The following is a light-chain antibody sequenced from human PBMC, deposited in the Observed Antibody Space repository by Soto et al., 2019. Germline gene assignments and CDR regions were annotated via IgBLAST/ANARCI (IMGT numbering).Light chain of an antibody. CDR2: DNY. J-gene: IGLJ2*01. V-gene: IGLV1-51*01. Sequence: QSVLAQPPSISAAPGQKGTLSCSGSSSNIGGNYVSWYQHVPRTAPKLLIYDNYKRASGSPDRFSASKSGTSATLGITGLQTGDDADYYCGTWDSSLDTVVFGGGTKVTVL. CDR1: SSNIGGNY. CDR3: GTWDSSLDTVV.